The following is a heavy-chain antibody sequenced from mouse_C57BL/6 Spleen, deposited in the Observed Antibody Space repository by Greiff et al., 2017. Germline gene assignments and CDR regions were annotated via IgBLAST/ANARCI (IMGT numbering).Heavy chain of an antibody. Sequence: QVQLQQPGAELVRPGTSVKLSCKASGYTFTSYWMHWVKLRPGQGLEWIGVIDPSDSYTNYNQKFKGKATLIVDTSSSTAYMQLSSLTSEDSAVYYCARSGGYYAMDYWGQGTSVTVSS. CDR3: ARSGGYYAMDY. CDR2: IDPSDSYT. CDR1: GYTFTSYW. J-gene: IGHJ4*01. V-gene: IGHV1-59*01. D-gene: IGHD3-1*01.